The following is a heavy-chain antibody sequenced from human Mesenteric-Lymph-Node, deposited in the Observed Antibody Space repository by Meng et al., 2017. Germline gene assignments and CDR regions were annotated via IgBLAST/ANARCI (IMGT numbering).Heavy chain of an antibody. CDR2: IYHSGST. CDR1: GISISSGYY. D-gene: IGHD1-26*01. V-gene: IGHV4-38-2*02. Sequence: SETLSLTCTVAGISISSGYYWGWIRQPPGKGLEWIGSIYHSGSTFYNTSLKSRVTISLDTSKNQFSLKLTSVTAADTAVYYCAREEFRWEFVPPYGMNVWDKGTT. CDR3: AREEFRWEFVPPYGMNV. J-gene: IGHJ6*04.